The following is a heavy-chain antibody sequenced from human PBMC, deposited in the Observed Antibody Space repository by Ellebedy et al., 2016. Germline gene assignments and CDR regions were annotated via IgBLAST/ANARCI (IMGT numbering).Heavy chain of an antibody. Sequence: ASVKVSCXASGYTFTSYGISWVRQAPGQGLEWMGWISAYNGNTNYAQKLQGRVTMTTDTSTSTAYMELRSLRSDDTAVYYCARVADAYCGGDCYLGDDYWGQGTLVTVSS. CDR3: ARVADAYCGGDCYLGDDY. CDR2: ISAYNGNT. V-gene: IGHV1-18*01. CDR1: GYTFTSYG. D-gene: IGHD2-21*02. J-gene: IGHJ4*02.